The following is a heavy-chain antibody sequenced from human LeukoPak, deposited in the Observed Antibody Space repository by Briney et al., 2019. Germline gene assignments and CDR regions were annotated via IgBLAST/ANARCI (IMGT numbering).Heavy chain of an antibody. CDR3: ARPKSQGFTLFGVLIESFDP. Sequence: SKTLSLTCTVSGGSISNFYWSWIRQPPGKGLEWIGDIYYTGIINYDPSLKSRVTISVDTSKNQFSLKLSSVTAADTAVYYCARPKSQGFTLFGVLIESFDPWGQGTLVTVSS. D-gene: IGHD3-3*01. V-gene: IGHV4-59*08. CDR1: GGSISNFY. CDR2: IYYTGII. J-gene: IGHJ5*02.